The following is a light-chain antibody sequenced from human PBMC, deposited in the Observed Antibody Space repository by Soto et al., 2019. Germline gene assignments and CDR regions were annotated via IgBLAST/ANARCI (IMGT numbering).Light chain of an antibody. V-gene: IGKV1-39*01. Sequence: DVQMTQSPSSLSASVGERVTISCRASQSISTYLNWYQKKPGKAPQFMIYAESSLQTGVPSRFSGDGSRTDFTLTISTLQPEDFATYYCQQSYSTPYTFGQGTKLEIK. CDR2: AES. CDR3: QQSYSTPYT. CDR1: QSISTY. J-gene: IGKJ2*01.